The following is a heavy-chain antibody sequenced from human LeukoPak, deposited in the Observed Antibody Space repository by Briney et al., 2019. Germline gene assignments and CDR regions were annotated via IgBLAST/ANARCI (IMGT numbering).Heavy chain of an antibody. D-gene: IGHD3-10*01. V-gene: IGHV3-74*01. Sequence: PGGSLRLSCAASGFTFSSYWMHWVRQAPGKGLVWVSRINSDGSSTSYADSVKGRFTTSRDNAKNTLYLQMNSLRAEDTAVYYCTMVRGVTFDYWGQGTLVTVSS. J-gene: IGHJ4*02. CDR2: INSDGSST. CDR3: TMVRGVTFDY. CDR1: GFTFSSYW.